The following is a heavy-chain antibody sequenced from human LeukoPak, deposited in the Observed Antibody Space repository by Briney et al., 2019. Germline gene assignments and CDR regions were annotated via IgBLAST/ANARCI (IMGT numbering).Heavy chain of an antibody. J-gene: IGHJ2*01. D-gene: IGHD4-17*01. CDR3: ARARYDYGYWYFDL. V-gene: IGHV3-30*03. CDR2: ISYDGSNK. CDR1: GFTFSSYR. Sequence: GRSLRLSCAASGFTFSSYRMHWVRQAPGKGLEWVAVISYDGSNKYYADSVKGRFTISRDNAKDSLYLQMNSLRAEDTALYYCARARYDYGYWYFDLWGRGTLVTVPS.